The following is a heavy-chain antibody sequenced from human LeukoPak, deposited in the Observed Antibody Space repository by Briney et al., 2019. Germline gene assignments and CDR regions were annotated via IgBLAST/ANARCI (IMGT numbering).Heavy chain of an antibody. CDR3: ARRPLRGYTSADSFLGAFDI. V-gene: IGHV5-51*01. CDR1: GYSFSNYW. Sequence: GESLKISCKGSGYSFSNYWIGWVRQMPGKGLAWMGIIHPGDSEIKHSPSLQGQVTFSADKSINTAYLQWRSLKASDTAIYYCARRPLRGYTSADSFLGAFDIWGQGTMVTVSS. D-gene: IGHD6-13*01. CDR2: IHPGDSEI. J-gene: IGHJ3*02.